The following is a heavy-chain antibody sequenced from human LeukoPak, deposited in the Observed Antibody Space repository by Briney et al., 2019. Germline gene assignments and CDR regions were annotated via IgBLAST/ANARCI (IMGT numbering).Heavy chain of an antibody. Sequence: ASVKVSCKASGYTFTSYYMHWVRQAPGQGLEWMGIINPSGGSTSYAQNFQGRVTMARDTSTSTVYMELSSLRSEDTAVYYCARTGIAAADIFDYWGQGTLVTVSS. V-gene: IGHV1-46*01. CDR2: INPSGGST. D-gene: IGHD6-13*01. J-gene: IGHJ4*02. CDR1: GYTFTSYY. CDR3: ARTGIAAADIFDY.